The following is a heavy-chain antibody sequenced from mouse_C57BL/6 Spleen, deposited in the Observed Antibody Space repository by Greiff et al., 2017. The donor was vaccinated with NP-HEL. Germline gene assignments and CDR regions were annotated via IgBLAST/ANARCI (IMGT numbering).Heavy chain of an antibody. J-gene: IGHJ2*01. Sequence: EVKLQESVAELVRPGASVKLSCTASGFNIKNTYMHWVKQRPEQGLEWIGRIDPANGNTKYAPKFQGKATITADPSSNTAYLQLSSLTSEDTAIYYCAPPLYDGPYYFDYWGQGTTLTVSS. V-gene: IGHV14-3*01. CDR3: APPLYDGPYYFDY. CDR2: IDPANGNT. CDR1: GFNIKNTY. D-gene: IGHD2-3*01.